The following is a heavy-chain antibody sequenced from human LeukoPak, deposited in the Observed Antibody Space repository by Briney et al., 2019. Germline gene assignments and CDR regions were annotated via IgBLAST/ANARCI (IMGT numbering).Heavy chain of an antibody. CDR2: ISGDGGST. J-gene: IGHJ4*02. CDR3: ARLTYFDFWSGYKFDY. D-gene: IGHD3-3*01. V-gene: IGHV3-43*02. Sequence: GGSLRLSCAASGFTFDDYAMHWVRQAPGKGLEWVSLISGDGGSTYYADSVKGRFTISRDNAKNSLYLQMNSLRAEDTAVYYCARLTYFDFWSGYKFDYWGQGTLVTVSS. CDR1: GFTFDDYA.